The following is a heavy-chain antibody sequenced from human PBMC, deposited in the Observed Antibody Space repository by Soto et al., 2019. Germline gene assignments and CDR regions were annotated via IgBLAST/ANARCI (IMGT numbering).Heavy chain of an antibody. CDR1: GFSLSTSGVG. D-gene: IGHD3-3*01. V-gene: IGHV2-5*02. J-gene: IGHJ5*02. CDR3: AHSPRYYDDYGVNWFDP. CDR2: IYWDDDK. Sequence: QITLKESGPTLVKPTQTLTLTCTFSGFSLSTSGVGVGWIRQPPGKALEWLALIYWDDDKRYSPSLKSRLPITKDTSKNQVVLTMTNMDPVDTATYYCAHSPRYYDDYGVNWFDPWGQGTLVTVSS.